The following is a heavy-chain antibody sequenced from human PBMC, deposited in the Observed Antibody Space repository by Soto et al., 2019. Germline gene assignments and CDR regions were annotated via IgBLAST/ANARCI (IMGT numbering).Heavy chain of an antibody. J-gene: IGHJ4*02. V-gene: IGHV3-23*01. CDR3: AKGGYSHGYIDH. Sequence: GGSLRLSCAASGFTFISYAMSWVLQAPWKGLEWVSSITSSGATTYYADSVKGRFIISRDNSKNTLHLQMNSLRAEDTAVYYCAKGGYSHGYIDHWGQGTLVTVSS. CDR2: ITSSGATT. D-gene: IGHD5-18*01. CDR1: GFTFISYA.